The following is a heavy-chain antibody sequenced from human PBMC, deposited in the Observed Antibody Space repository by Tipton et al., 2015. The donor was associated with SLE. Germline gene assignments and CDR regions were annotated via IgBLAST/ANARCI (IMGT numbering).Heavy chain of an antibody. Sequence: SLRLSCAASGFTFSIYGLNWVRQAPGQGPEWVSSISSSSTYALYSDAVKGRFTISRDNTQNSLFLQMNSLRPEDTAVYYCARGPWVEIKLPQAPVGDGMDVWGQGTTVTVSS. V-gene: IGHV3-21*01. D-gene: IGHD2-15*01. CDR3: ARGPWVEIKLPQAPVGDGMDV. CDR1: GFTFSIYG. J-gene: IGHJ6*02. CDR2: ISSSSTYA.